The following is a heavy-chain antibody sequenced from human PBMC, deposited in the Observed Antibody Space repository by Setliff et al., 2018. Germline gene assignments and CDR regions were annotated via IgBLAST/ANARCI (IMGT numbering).Heavy chain of an antibody. CDR1: GFSFNSYA. CDR3: ARSPRPPTSLDYVDV. CDR2: ITGGGNT. D-gene: IGHD2-2*01. J-gene: IGHJ6*03. Sequence: PGGSLRLSCAASGFSFNSYAMNWVRQAPGKGLEWVSTITGGGNTFYADSVKGRFTISRDTSKNTLFLQMNSLRAEDTAVYYCARSPRPPTSLDYVDVWGDGTMVTVSS. V-gene: IGHV3-23*01.